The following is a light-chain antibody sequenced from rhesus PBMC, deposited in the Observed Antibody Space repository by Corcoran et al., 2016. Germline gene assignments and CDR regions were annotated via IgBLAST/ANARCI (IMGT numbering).Light chain of an antibody. CDR2: WAS. Sequence: DIVMTQSPDSLAVSLGERVTINCKSSQSLLYSSNNKNYLAWYQPKPGQAAKLLIYWASTRESGVPNVFSGSGSVTEFTLTISGLQAEDVAVYHCQQYYITPRTFGQGTKVEIK. CDR3: QQYYITPRT. CDR1: QSLLYSSNNKNY. V-gene: IGKV4-1*01. J-gene: IGKJ1*01.